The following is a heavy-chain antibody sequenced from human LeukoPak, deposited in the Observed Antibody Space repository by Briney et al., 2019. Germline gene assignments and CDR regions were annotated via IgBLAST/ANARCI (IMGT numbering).Heavy chain of an antibody. CDR3: ARTIFGVVYDWFDP. Sequence: ASVKVSCKASGYTFATYYIHWVRQAPGQGLEWMGIINPKTGITNYAQKFQGRVTITRDTSASTVYMDLGSLRSEDTAVYYCARTIFGVVYDWFDPWGQGTLVTVSS. D-gene: IGHD3-3*01. V-gene: IGHV1-46*01. CDR1: GYTFATYY. J-gene: IGHJ5*02. CDR2: INPKTGIT.